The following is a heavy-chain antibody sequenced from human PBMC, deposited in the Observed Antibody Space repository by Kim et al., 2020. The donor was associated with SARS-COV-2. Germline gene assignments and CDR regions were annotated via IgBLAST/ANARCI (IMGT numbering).Heavy chain of an antibody. J-gene: IGHJ5*02. Sequence: GGSLRLSCAASGFTFDDYAMHWVRQAPGKGLEWVSLISGDGGSTYYADPVKGRFTISGDNSKNSLYLQMNSLRTEDTALYYCAKDRITMVRGARYNWFDPWGQGTLVTVSS. CDR1: GFTFDDYA. V-gene: IGHV3-43*02. CDR2: ISGDGGST. CDR3: AKDRITMVRGARYNWFDP. D-gene: IGHD3-10*01.